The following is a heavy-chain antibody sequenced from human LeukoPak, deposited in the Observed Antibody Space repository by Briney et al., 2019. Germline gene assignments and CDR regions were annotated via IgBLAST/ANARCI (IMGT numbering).Heavy chain of an antibody. D-gene: IGHD1-26*01. CDR1: GGSFSGYY. CDR3: ARLVGDSAGY. Sequence: SETLSLTCAVYGGSFSGYYCSWIRQPPGKGLEWIGEINHSGSTNYNPSLKSRVTISVDTSRNQFSLKLSSVTAADTAVYYCARLVGDSAGYWGQGTLVTVSS. V-gene: IGHV4-34*01. J-gene: IGHJ4*02. CDR2: INHSGST.